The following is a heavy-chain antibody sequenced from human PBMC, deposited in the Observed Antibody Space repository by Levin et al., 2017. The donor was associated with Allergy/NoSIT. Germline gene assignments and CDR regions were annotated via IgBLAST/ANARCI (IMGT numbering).Heavy chain of an antibody. CDR1: GFTLSSYW. CDR3: ARPREDY. J-gene: IGHJ4*02. V-gene: IGHV3-7*01. CDR2: IKQDGSEK. Sequence: QAGGSLRLSCAASGFTLSSYWMTWVRQAPGKGLEWVANIKQDGSEKYYVDSVKGRFTISKDDAKNSLYLQMSSLRAEDTAVYYCARPREDYWGQGTLVTVSS.